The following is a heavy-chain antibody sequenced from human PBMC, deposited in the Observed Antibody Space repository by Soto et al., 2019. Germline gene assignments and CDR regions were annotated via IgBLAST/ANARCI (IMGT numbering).Heavy chain of an antibody. Sequence: QVQLVESGGGVVQPGRSLRLSCAASGFTFSSYAMHWVRQAPGKGLEWVAVISYDGSNKYYADSVKGRFTISRDNSKNTLYLQMNSLGAEDTAVYYCARVGGIFWSGYYYFDYWGHGTLVTVSS. CDR1: GFTFSSYA. CDR3: ARVGGIFWSGYYYFDY. D-gene: IGHD3-3*01. CDR2: ISYDGSNK. V-gene: IGHV3-30-3*01. J-gene: IGHJ4*01.